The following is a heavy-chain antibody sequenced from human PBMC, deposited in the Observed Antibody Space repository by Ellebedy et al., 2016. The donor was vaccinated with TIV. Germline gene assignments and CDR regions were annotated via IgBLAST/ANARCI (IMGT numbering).Heavy chain of an antibody. CDR2: IYADGRT. J-gene: IGHJ3*02. Sequence: GESLKISCAASGFSVSNNYLSWVRQAPGKGLEWVSVIYADGRTYYADSVKGRFTITRDNSKNTLYLQMNSLTAEDTAVYYCAKDASSGWFEAFDIWGQGTVVTVSS. D-gene: IGHD6-19*01. V-gene: IGHV3-53*01. CDR1: GFSVSNNY. CDR3: AKDASSGWFEAFDI.